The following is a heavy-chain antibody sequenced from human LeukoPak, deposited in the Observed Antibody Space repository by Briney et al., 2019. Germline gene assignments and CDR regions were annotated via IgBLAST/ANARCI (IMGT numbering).Heavy chain of an antibody. CDR1: GFSFSSYG. CDR3: ARDLDYYDSSGPIDY. V-gene: IGHV3-33*01. CDR2: IWYDGSKK. D-gene: IGHD3-22*01. J-gene: IGHJ4*02. Sequence: GGSLRLSCAASGFSFSSYGMHWVRQAPGKGLEWVAVIWYDGSKKYYADSVKGRFIISRDNSRNTLYLQMNSLRVEDTTVYYCARDLDYYDSSGPIDYWGQGTLVTVSS.